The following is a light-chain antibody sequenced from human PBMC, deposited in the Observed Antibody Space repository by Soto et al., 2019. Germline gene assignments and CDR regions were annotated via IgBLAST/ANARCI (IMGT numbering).Light chain of an antibody. Sequence: QAVVTQEPSFSVSPGGTVTLTCGLSSGSVSTNYYPSWYQQTPGQAPRTLIYGTNTRSSGVPDRFSGSILGNKAALTIAGAQADDESHYYCVLYMGSGISVFGGGTKVTVL. V-gene: IGLV8-61*01. CDR3: VLYMGSGISV. CDR1: SGSVSTNYY. J-gene: IGLJ2*01. CDR2: GTN.